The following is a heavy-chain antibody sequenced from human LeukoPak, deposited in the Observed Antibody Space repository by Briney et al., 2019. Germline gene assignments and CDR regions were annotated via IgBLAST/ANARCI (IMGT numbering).Heavy chain of an antibody. D-gene: IGHD3-10*01. J-gene: IGHJ4*02. Sequence: SQTLSLTCAVSGGSVNSVGYSWTWIRQPPGKGLEWIGYIYHSGGTYYNPSLKSRVTISVDRSKNQFSLKVHSVTAADTAVYYCAREYYGTPDYWGQGTLVTVSS. V-gene: IGHV4-30-2*01. CDR2: IYHSGGT. CDR1: GGSVNSVGYS. CDR3: AREYYGTPDY.